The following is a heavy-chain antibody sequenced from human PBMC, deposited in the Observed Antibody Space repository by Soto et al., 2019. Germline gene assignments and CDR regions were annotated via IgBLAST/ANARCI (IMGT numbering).Heavy chain of an antibody. CDR2: ISSSGTI. Sequence: GGSLRLSCAASGFTFSSYEMDWVRQAPGKGLEWVAYISSSGTILYGDSVKGRFTISRDNADNSLYLQMNSLTAEDTAVYYCTKEKSVMYSGYDAFDVWGRGTMVTVSS. V-gene: IGHV3-48*03. D-gene: IGHD5-12*01. J-gene: IGHJ3*01. CDR1: GFTFSSYE. CDR3: TKEKSVMYSGYDAFDV.